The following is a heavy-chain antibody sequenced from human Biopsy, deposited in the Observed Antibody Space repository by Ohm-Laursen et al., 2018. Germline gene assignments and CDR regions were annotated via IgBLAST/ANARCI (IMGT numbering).Heavy chain of an antibody. CDR1: GYPFTFYE. CDR2: MNPNSGNT. Sequence: ASVKVSCKTSGYPFTFYEINWVRQATGQGLEWMGWMNPNSGNTGYAQKFQGRVTMTRNTSISTAYMELSSLRSEDTAVYYCARVPSTTRSRDYWGQGTLVTVSS. D-gene: IGHD2-2*01. CDR3: ARVPSTTRSRDY. V-gene: IGHV1-8*01. J-gene: IGHJ4*02.